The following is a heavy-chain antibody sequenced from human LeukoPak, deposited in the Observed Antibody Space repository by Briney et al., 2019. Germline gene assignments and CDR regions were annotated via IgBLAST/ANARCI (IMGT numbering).Heavy chain of an antibody. J-gene: IGHJ5*02. CDR1: GFAVSTHW. Sequence: GGSLRLSCEASGFAVSTHWMHWVRQAPGKGLVXVSLIRIDGSDTDYADSVRGRFTTSRDNAKNVVYLQMDSLGVEDTAIYYCARDRGEGTPLDPWGQGTLVTVSS. CDR2: IRIDGSDT. CDR3: ARDRGEGTPLDP. V-gene: IGHV3-74*01.